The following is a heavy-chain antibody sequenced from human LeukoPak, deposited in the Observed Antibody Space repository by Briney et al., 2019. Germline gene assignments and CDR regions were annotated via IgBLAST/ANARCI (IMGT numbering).Heavy chain of an antibody. CDR3: ARGLRYFDY. J-gene: IGHJ4*02. V-gene: IGHV4-39*07. Sequence: PSETLSLTCTVSGDSISSSNSYRGWIRQPPGKGLEWIGSLYYSGSTYYNPSLKSRVTISVDTSKNQFSLKLSSVTAADTAVYYCARGLRYFDYWGQGTLVTVSS. D-gene: IGHD3-9*01. CDR1: GDSISSSNSY. CDR2: LYYSGST.